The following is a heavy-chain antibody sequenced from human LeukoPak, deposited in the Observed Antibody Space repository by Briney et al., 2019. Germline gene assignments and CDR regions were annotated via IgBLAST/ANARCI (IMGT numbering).Heavy chain of an antibody. CDR2: INPHGGST. D-gene: IGHD2-2*01. Sequence: GASVKVSCKASGYTFTRYYMHWVRQAPGQRVEWMGKINPHGGSTSYAQKFQGRVTMTRDTSTSTVYMELSSLRSEDTAVYYCAREQTGDIVVVPAAKGTEYYFDYWGQGTLVTVSS. CDR3: AREQTGDIVVVPAAKGTEYYFDY. V-gene: IGHV1-46*01. CDR1: GYTFTRYY. J-gene: IGHJ4*02.